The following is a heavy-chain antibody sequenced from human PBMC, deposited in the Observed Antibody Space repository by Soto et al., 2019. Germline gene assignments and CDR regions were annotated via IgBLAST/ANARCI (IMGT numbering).Heavy chain of an antibody. CDR1: GFTFSSYG. D-gene: IGHD3-10*01. Sequence: QPGGSLRLSCAASGFTFSSYGMHWVRQAPGKGLEWVAVISYDGSNKYYADSVKGRFTISRDNSKNTLYLQMNSLRAEDTAVYYCAKMNRFPRGPFDIWGQGTMVTVSS. J-gene: IGHJ3*02. V-gene: IGHV3-30*18. CDR2: ISYDGSNK. CDR3: AKMNRFPRGPFDI.